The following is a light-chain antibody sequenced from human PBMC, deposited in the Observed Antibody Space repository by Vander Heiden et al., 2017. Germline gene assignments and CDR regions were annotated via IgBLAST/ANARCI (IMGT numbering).Light chain of an antibody. J-gene: IGKJ1*01. CDR2: KVS. V-gene: IGKV2-30*01. Sequence: DVVMTQSPLSLPVTLGQPASVSCRSSQSLVSTDGNTYLTWYHQRPGQSPRRLIYKVSNRDSGVPDRFSGSGSCTDFTLKISRVEAEDVGFYYCMQGTHWPRTFGQGTKVEIK. CDR3: MQGTHWPRT. CDR1: QSLVSTDGNTY.